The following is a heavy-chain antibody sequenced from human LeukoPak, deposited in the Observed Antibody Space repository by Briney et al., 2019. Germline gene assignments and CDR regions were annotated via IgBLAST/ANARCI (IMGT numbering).Heavy chain of an antibody. Sequence: PGGSLTLSCAASGFSVSTNYMNWVRQAPGKGLEWVSILYSGSSTYYTDSVKGRFTISRDNSRNTLDLHMTNLRAEDTAVYYCARVGDHYHWYLDLWGRGSLLTVSS. CDR3: ARVGDHYHWYLDL. V-gene: IGHV3-53*01. D-gene: IGHD3-10*01. J-gene: IGHJ2*01. CDR2: LYSGSST. CDR1: GFSVSTNY.